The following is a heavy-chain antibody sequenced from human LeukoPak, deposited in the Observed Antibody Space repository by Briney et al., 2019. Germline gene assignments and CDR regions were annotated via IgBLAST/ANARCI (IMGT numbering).Heavy chain of an antibody. CDR2: ISYDGSNK. CDR3: LPAGDFDY. CDR1: GFTFSSYA. D-gene: IGHD2-2*01. V-gene: IGHV3-30-3*01. J-gene: IGHJ4*02. Sequence: GGSLRLSCAASGFTFSSYAMHWVRQAPGKGLEWVAVISYDGSNKYYADSVKGRFTISRDNSKNTLYLQMNSLRAEDTAVYYCLPAGDFDYWGQGTLVTVSS.